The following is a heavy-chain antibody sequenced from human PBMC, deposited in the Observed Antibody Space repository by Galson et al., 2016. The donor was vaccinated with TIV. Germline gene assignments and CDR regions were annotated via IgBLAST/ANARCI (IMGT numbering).Heavy chain of an antibody. CDR3: ASDHEGDSWSGSYRVGYYNFMDV. CDR1: GGTFSSFT. J-gene: IGHJ6*03. D-gene: IGHD3-3*01. V-gene: IGHV1-69*02. Sequence: SVKVSCKASGGTFSSFTISWVRQAPGQGLEWMGRIIPILGIANYAQKFQGRLSIIADKSTSTAYMEMSSLRSEDMAVYYCASDHEGDSWSGSYRVGYYNFMDVWGKGTTVTVSS. CDR2: IIPILGIA.